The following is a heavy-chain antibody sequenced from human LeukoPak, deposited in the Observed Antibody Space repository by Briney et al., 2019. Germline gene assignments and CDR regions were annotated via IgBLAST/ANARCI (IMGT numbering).Heavy chain of an antibody. CDR1: GYTFTSYG. V-gene: IGHV1-2*06. CDR3: ARDWLGP. J-gene: IGHJ5*02. CDR2: INPNSGGT. Sequence: GASVKVSCKASGYTFTSYGISWVRQAPGQGLEWMGRINPNSGGTNYAQKFQGRVTMTRDTSISTAYMELSRLRSDDTAVYYCARDWLGPWGQGTLVTVSS. D-gene: IGHD3-22*01.